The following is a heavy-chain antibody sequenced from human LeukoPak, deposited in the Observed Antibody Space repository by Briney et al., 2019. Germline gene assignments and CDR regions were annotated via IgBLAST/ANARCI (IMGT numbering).Heavy chain of an antibody. D-gene: IGHD1-26*01. CDR1: GFTVSSNY. CDR2: IYSGGST. CDR3: ARGSVGCYYVGNAFDI. J-gene: IGHJ3*02. Sequence: GGSLRLSCAASGFTVSSNYMSWVRQAPGKGLEWVSVIYSGGSTYYADSVKGRFTISRDNSKNTLYLQMNSLRAEDTAVYYCARGSVGCYYVGNAFDIWGEGTMVTVSS. V-gene: IGHV3-66*01.